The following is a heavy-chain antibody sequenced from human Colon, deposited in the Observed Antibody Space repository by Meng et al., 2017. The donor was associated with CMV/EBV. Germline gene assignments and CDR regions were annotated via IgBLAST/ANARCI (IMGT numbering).Heavy chain of an antibody. CDR1: GLTVNNVW. CDR3: TTDSGIGPRPLFGN. J-gene: IGHJ4*02. CDR2: IKSETRGGTT. D-gene: IGHD6-6*01. Sequence: GESLKISCIVSGLTVNNVWMSWARQGSGKGLEWVGHIKSETRGGTTHYAESVKGRFTMSRDDSKNAFYLQMNNLKLEDTAVYYCTTDSGIGPRPLFGNWGQGTLVTVSS. V-gene: IGHV3-15*01.